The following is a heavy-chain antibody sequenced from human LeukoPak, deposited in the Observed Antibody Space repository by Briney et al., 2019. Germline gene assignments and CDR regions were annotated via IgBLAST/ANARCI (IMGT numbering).Heavy chain of an antibody. V-gene: IGHV4-4*07. CDR1: GGSISSYY. CDR2: IYTSGST. Sequence: SETLSLTCTVSGGSISSYYWSWIRQPAGKGLEWIGRIYTSGSTNYNPSLKSRVTMSVDTSKNQFSLKLSSVTAADTAVYYCAREWIVVVPAAGENYYYGMDVWGQGTTVTVSS. CDR3: AREWIVVVPAAGENYYYGMDV. J-gene: IGHJ6*02. D-gene: IGHD2-2*01.